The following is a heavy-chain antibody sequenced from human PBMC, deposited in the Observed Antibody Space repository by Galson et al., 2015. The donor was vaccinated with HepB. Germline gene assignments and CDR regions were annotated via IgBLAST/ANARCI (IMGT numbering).Heavy chain of an antibody. J-gene: IGHJ4*02. V-gene: IGHV3-30*18. CDR3: AKDRGSSWYQPLFDY. D-gene: IGHD6-13*01. CDR2: ISYDGSNK. Sequence: SLRLSCAASGFTFSSYGMHWVRQAPGKGLEWVAVISYDGSNKYYADSVKGRFTISRDNSKNTLYLQMNSLRAEDTAVYYCAKDRGSSWYQPLFDYWGQGTLVTVSS. CDR1: GFTFSSYG.